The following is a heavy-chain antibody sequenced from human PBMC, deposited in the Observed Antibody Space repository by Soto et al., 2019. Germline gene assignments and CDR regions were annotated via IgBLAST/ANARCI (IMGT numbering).Heavy chain of an antibody. J-gene: IGHJ4*02. CDR1: GGSIISSSYY. Sequence: SETLSLTCVVSGGSIISSSYYWGWIRQPPGKGLEWIGSIYYSGSTYYNPSLESRVTISIDRSKNQFSLKLTSVTAADTAVYYCAREGSFTLAIRPPFDYWGLGSLVTVSS. CDR3: AREGSFTLAIRPPFDY. V-gene: IGHV4-39*02. D-gene: IGHD5-12*01. CDR2: IYYSGST.